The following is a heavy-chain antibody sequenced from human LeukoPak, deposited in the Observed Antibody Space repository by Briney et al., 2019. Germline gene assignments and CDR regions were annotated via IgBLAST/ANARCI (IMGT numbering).Heavy chain of an antibody. CDR1: GFTFSNAW. D-gene: IGHD3-22*01. Sequence: PGGSLRLSCAASGFTFSNAWMSWVRQAPGKGLEWVGRIKSKTDVGTTDYAAPVKGRFTISRDDSKNTLYLQMNSLKTEDTAVYYCTPDRAYYYDSSGYYSPVGYWGQGTLVTVSS. CDR3: TPDRAYYYDSSGYYSPVGY. V-gene: IGHV3-15*01. J-gene: IGHJ4*02. CDR2: IKSKTDVGTT.